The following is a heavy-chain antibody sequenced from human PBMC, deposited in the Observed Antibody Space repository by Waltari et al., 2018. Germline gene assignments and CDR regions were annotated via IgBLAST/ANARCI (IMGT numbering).Heavy chain of an antibody. CDR3: AREKPGDYTGDY. D-gene: IGHD4-17*01. CDR2: IIPIFGTA. J-gene: IGHJ4*02. CDR1: GGTSSSYA. V-gene: IGHV1-69*01. Sequence: QVQLVQSGAEVKKPGSPVQVSCKASGGTSSSYATSWVRQAPGQGLEWMGGIIPIFGTANYAQKFQGRVTITADESTSTAYMELSSLRSEDTTVYYCAREKPGDYTGDYWGQGTLVTVSS.